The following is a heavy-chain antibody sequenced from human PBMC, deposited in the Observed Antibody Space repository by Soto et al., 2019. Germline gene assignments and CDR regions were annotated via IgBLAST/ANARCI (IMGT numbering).Heavy chain of an antibody. Sequence: QVQLVQSGAEVKRPGASLKVSCKASGYTFTSYGINWVRQAPGQGLEWMGWISPYTGNTNYAQEFQGRVTMTADTSPSTAYMELRRLRSHDTAVYYCAREKGKAVTCTYYYYGMDVWGQGTTVTVAS. V-gene: IGHV1-18*04. CDR2: ISPYTGNT. D-gene: IGHD6-19*01. CDR1: GYTFTSYG. J-gene: IGHJ6*02. CDR3: AREKGKAVTCTYYYYGMDV.